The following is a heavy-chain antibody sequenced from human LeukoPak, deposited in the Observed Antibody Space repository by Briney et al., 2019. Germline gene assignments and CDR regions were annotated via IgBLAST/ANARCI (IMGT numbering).Heavy chain of an antibody. J-gene: IGHJ6*02. D-gene: IGHD3-10*01. V-gene: IGHV1-46*01. CDR2: INPSGGST. Sequence: ASVKVSCKASGYTFTSYYMHWVRQAPGQGLERMGIINPSGGSTSYAQKFQGRVTMTRDTSTSTVYMELSSLRSEDTAVYYCARADYYGSGSYYNYYYYYYGMDVWGQGTTVTVSS. CDR3: ARADYYGSGSYYNYYYYYYGMDV. CDR1: GYTFTSYY.